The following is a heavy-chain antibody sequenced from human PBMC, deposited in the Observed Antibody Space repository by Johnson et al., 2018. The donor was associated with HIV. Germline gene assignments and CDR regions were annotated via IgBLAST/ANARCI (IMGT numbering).Heavy chain of an antibody. V-gene: IGHV3-15*01. CDR1: GFTFSNAW. CDR2: IKSKTDGGTT. D-gene: IGHD6-19*01. Sequence: VQLVESGGGLVKPGGSLRLSCAASGFTFSNAWMSWVRQAPGKGLEWVGRIKSKTDGGTTDYAAPVKGRFTISRDDSKNTLYLQMNSLKTEDTAVYYCTTRVAVGMISSDAFDIWGQGTMVTVSS. J-gene: IGHJ3*02. CDR3: TTRVAVGMISSDAFDI.